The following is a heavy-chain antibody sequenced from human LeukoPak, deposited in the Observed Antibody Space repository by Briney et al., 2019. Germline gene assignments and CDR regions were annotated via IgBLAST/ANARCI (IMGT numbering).Heavy chain of an antibody. Sequence: GGSLRLSCAASGFTVSSNYMSWVRQAPGKGLEWVSYISSSGSTIYYADSVKGRFTISRDNAKNSLYLQMNTLRAEDTAVYYCARVRSSGSPLDYWGQGTLVTVSS. CDR3: ARVRSSGSPLDY. CDR1: GFTVSSNY. D-gene: IGHD3-22*01. CDR2: ISSSGSTI. V-gene: IGHV3-11*01. J-gene: IGHJ4*02.